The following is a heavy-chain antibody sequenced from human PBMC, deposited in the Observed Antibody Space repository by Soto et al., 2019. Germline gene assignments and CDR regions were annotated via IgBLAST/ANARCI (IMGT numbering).Heavy chain of an antibody. CDR1: GGSLSSNIYY. J-gene: IGHJ6*02. CDR2: IHYSGST. V-gene: IGHV4-39*01. CDR3: ARHKGSGSYRYYYAMDV. Sequence: SETLSRTCTLSGGSLSSNIYYWGWIRPPPGKGLEWIGNIHYSGSTYYNPSLKSRVTISVDTSKNQFSLKLSSVTAADTAVYYCARHKGSGSYRYYYAMDVWGQGTTVT. D-gene: IGHD3-10*01.